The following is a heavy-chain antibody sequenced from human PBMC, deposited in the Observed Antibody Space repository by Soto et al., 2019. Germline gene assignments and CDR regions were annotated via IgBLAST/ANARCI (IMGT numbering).Heavy chain of an antibody. Sequence: QVQLVQSEAEVKKPGASVKVSCKASGYTFTGYYMYWVRQAPGQGPEWMGWINPNSGGTNYAQKFQGRVTMTRDTSISTAYMELSMLRSDDTAVYYCARDPGHDSSALGGVYFDFWGQGTLVTVSS. CDR1: GYTFTGYY. CDR2: INPNSGGT. D-gene: IGHD3-22*01. V-gene: IGHV1-2*02. CDR3: ARDPGHDSSALGGVYFDF. J-gene: IGHJ4*02.